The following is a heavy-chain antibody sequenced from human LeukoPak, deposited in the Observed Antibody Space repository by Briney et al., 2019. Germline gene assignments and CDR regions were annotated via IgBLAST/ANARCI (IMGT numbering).Heavy chain of an antibody. Sequence: GGSLRLSCAASGFTFSSYGMHWVRQAPGEGLEWVAYIYSDAINTKYADSVKGRFTVSRDNSKNTLYLQMNSLRAEDTAVYYCAREGRAFDIWGQGTMVTVSS. CDR1: GFTFSSYG. V-gene: IGHV3-30*12. CDR3: AREGRAFDI. CDR2: IYSDAINT. J-gene: IGHJ3*02.